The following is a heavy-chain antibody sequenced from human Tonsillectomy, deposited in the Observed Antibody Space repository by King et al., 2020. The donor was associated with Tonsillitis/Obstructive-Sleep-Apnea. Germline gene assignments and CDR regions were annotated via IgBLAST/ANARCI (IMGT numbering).Heavy chain of an antibody. CDR1: GFTFSSYE. Sequence: VQLVESGGGLVQPGGSLRLSCAASGFTFSSYEMNWVRQAPGKGLEWVSYISSSGSTIYYADSVKGRFTISRDNAKNSLYLQMNSLRAEDTAVYYCARNRSGSSSSDWFDPWGHGTLVTVSS. D-gene: IGHD6-6*01. CDR2: ISSSGSTI. CDR3: ARNRSGSSSSDWFDP. J-gene: IGHJ5*02. V-gene: IGHV3-48*03.